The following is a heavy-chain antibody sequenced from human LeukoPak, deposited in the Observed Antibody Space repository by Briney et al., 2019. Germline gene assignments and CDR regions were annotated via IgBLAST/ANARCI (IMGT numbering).Heavy chain of an antibody. CDR1: GGSISSSSYY. D-gene: IGHD3-10*01. V-gene: IGHV4-39*01. J-gene: IGHJ4*02. CDR2: MYYSGST. CDR3: ARSPTMVRGVPPFTFDY. Sequence: SETLSLTCTVSGGSISSSSYYWGWIRQPPGKGLEWIGSMYYSGSTYYNPSLKSRVTMSVDTSKNQFSLKLSSVTAADTAVYYCARSPTMVRGVPPFTFDYWGQGTLVTVSS.